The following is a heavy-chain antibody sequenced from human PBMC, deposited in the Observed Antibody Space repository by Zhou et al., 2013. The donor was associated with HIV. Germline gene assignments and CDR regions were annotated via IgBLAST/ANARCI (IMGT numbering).Heavy chain of an antibody. CDR3: ARSVSIIVVVPGY. CDR2: INPSGGST. Sequence: QVQLVQSGAEVKKPGASVKVSCKASGYTFTSYYMHWVRQAPGQGLEWMGTINPSGGSTSYAQKFRGRVTMTRDTSTNTVYMELSSLRSDDTAVYYCARSVSIIVVVPGYWGQGTLVTVSS. CDR1: GYTFTSYY. J-gene: IGHJ4*02. V-gene: IGHV1-46*01. D-gene: IGHD3-22*01.